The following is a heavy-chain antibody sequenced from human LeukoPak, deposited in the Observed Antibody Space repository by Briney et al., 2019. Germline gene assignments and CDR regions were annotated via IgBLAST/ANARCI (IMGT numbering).Heavy chain of an antibody. CDR1: GGSISSGDYY. D-gene: IGHD6-19*01. CDR2: IYYSGST. V-gene: IGHV4-30-4*08. J-gene: IGHJ5*02. Sequence: SQTLSLTCTVSGGSISSGDYYWSWIRQPPGKGLEWIGYIYYSGSTYYNPSLKSRVTISVDTSKNQFSLKLSSVTAADTAVYYCARVRAVAGRNWFDPWAREPWSPSPQ. CDR3: ARVRAVAGRNWFDP.